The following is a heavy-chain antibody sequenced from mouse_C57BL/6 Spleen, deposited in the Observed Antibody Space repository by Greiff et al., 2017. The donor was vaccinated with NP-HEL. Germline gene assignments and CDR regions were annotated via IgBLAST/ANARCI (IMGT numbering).Heavy chain of an antibody. J-gene: IGHJ2*01. V-gene: IGHV14-2*01. Sequence: EVQLQQSGAELVKPGASVKLSCTASGFNIKDYYMHWVKQRTEQGLEWIGRIDPEDGETKYATKFQGKATITADTSSNTAYLQLSSLTSEDTAVYYCARRYYDDYFDYWGQGTTLTVSS. CDR2: IDPEDGET. D-gene: IGHD2-4*01. CDR1: GFNIKDYY. CDR3: ARRYYDDYFDY.